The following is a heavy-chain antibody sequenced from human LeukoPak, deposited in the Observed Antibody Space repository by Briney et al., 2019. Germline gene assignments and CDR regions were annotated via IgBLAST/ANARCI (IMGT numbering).Heavy chain of an antibody. V-gene: IGHV3-11*01. J-gene: IGHJ4*02. CDR3: TELLLFDY. Sequence: GGSLRLSCVASGFTFSDYYMSWIRQAPGKGLEWVSHISSRGTITYYADSVKGRFTISRDDSKNTLYLQMNSLKTEDTAVYYCTELLLFDYWGQGTLVTVSS. CDR1: GFTFSDYY. D-gene: IGHD3-10*01. CDR2: ISSRGTIT.